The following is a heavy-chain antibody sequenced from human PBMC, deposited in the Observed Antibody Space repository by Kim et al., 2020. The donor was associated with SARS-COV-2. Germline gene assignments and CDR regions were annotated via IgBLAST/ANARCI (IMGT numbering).Heavy chain of an antibody. J-gene: IGHJ4*02. V-gene: IGHV1-3*01. CDR1: GYTFTPYS. CDR2: INANSGIT. Sequence: ASVKVSCKASGYTFTPYSVHWLRQAPGQRLEWLGWINANSGITKYSQQLQDRITITRDTPASTAYMELSSLRSEDTAVYYCARAPNLNYFEDWGQGTLVT. CDR3: ARAPNLNYFED. D-gene: IGHD7-27*01.